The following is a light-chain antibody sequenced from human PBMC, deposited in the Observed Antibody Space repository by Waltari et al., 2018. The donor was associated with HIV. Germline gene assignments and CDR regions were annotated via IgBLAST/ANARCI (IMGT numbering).Light chain of an antibody. Sequence: NFMLTQPHSVSESPGKTVTIPCTGSSGSIASNYVQWYQQRPGSAPTTVIYEDRQRPSGVPYRFSGSIDSSSNSAYLTISGLKTEDEADYYCQSYDTSSHVVFGGGTKLTVL. V-gene: IGLV6-57*02. CDR3: QSYDTSSHVV. CDR2: EDR. J-gene: IGLJ2*01. CDR1: SGSIASNY.